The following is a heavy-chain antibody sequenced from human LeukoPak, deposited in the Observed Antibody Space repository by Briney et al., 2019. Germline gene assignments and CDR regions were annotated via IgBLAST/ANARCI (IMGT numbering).Heavy chain of an antibody. J-gene: IGHJ4*02. CDR2: IYYSGST. D-gene: IGHD6-19*01. CDR1: GGSISSYY. V-gene: IGHV4-59*12. CDR3: ARGTAVAGTAVDY. Sequence: SETLSLTCTVSGGSISSYYWSWIRQPPGKGLEWIGYIYYSGSTNYNPSLKSRVTISVDTSKNQFSLKLSSVTAADTAVYYCARGTAVAGTAVDYWGQGTLVTVSS.